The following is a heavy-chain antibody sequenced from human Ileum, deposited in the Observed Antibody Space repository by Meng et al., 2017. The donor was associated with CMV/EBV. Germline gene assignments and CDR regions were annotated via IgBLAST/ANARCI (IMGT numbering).Heavy chain of an antibody. D-gene: IGHD3-22*01. CDR1: GGSIRNYY. Sequence: QVQLQESGPGLVKPSATLSLTCTVSGGSIRNYYWSWIRQPAGKGLEWIGRIYTGGSPNYNPSLYSRVTMSLDTSKNQFSLKLNSVTAADTAVYYCARLNYYDSREFDYWGQGTLVTVSS. J-gene: IGHJ4*02. CDR2: IYTGGSP. CDR3: ARLNYYDSREFDY. V-gene: IGHV4-4*07.